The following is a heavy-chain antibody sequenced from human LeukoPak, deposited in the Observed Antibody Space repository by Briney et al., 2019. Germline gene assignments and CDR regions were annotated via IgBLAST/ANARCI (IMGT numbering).Heavy chain of an antibody. CDR1: GFSLSTSGVG. V-gene: IGHV2-5*02. CDR3: AHSPYQKYCSGGSCYSGDAFDI. D-gene: IGHD2-15*01. J-gene: IGHJ3*02. CDR2: IYWDDDK. Sequence: SGPTLVKPTQTLTVTCSFSGFSLSTSGVGVGWIRQPPGKALEWLALIYWDDDKRYSPSLKSRLTITKVTSKNQVVLTMTNMDPVDTATYYCAHSPYQKYCSGGSCYSGDAFDIWGQGTMVTVSS.